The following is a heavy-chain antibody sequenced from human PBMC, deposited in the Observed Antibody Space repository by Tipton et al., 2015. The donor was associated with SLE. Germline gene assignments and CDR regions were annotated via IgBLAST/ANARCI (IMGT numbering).Heavy chain of an antibody. Sequence: TLSLTCAVYGGSFSGYYWSWIRQPPGKRLEWIGEINHSGGTNYKPSLKSRVTVSVDRSKNQFSLKLSSVTAADTAVYYCARGDGYNFDYWGQGTLVTVSS. CDR1: GGSFSGYY. CDR3: ARGDGYNFDY. J-gene: IGHJ4*02. CDR2: INHSGGT. D-gene: IGHD5-24*01. V-gene: IGHV4-34*01.